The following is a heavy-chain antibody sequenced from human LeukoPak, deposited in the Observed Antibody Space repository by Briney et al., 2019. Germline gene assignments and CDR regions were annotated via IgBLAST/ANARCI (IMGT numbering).Heavy chain of an antibody. Sequence: GGSLRLSCAASGFTFSDYYMTWIRQAPGKGLEWVSYMSSTSSYTNYADSVKGRFTLSRDNAKNSLYLQMNSLRAEDTAVYYCARAGGSYGYSFLDYWGQGTLVTASS. J-gene: IGHJ4*02. CDR3: ARAGGSYGYSFLDY. D-gene: IGHD5-18*01. CDR1: GFTFSDYY. CDR2: MSSTSSYT. V-gene: IGHV3-11*06.